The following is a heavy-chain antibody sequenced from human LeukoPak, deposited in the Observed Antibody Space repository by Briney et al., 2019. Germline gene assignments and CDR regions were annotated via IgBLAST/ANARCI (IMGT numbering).Heavy chain of an antibody. CDR3: ARDQAGFMGRRLVYASSFDY. CDR1: GFTFSSYW. V-gene: IGHV3-74*01. CDR2: IDNDGRGT. D-gene: IGHD2-8*01. Sequence: GGSLRLSCAASGFTFSSYWMHWVRQAPGKGLVWVSRIDNDGRGTSYADSVKGRFTISRDNAKNSLYLQMNSLRAEDTAVYYCARDQAGFMGRRLVYASSFDYWGQGTLVTVSS. J-gene: IGHJ4*02.